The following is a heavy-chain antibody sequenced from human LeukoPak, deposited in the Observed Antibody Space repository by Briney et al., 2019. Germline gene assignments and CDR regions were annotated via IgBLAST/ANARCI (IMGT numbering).Heavy chain of an antibody. CDR1: GFTFSDYY. D-gene: IGHD6-19*01. V-gene: IGHV3-11*04. CDR3: ARVIAVAGTLWFDP. Sequence: PGGSLRLSCAASGFTFSDYYMSWIRQAPGKGLEWVSYISSSGSTIYYADSVKGRFTISRDNAKNSLYLQMNSLRAEDTAVYYCARVIAVAGTLWFDPWGQGTLVTVSS. CDR2: ISSSGSTI. J-gene: IGHJ5*02.